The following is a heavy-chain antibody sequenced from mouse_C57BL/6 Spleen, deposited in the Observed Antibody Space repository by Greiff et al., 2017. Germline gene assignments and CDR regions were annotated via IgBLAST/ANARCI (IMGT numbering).Heavy chain of an antibody. Sequence: QVQLQQPGAEVVRPGSSVKLSCKASGYTFTSYWMDWVKQRPGQGLEWIGNIYPSDSETHYNQKFKDKATLTVDKSSSTAYMQLSSLTSEDSAVYYCARGDYDGYFDYWGQGTTLTVSS. V-gene: IGHV1-61*01. CDR3: ARGDYDGYFDY. CDR2: IYPSDSET. J-gene: IGHJ2*01. CDR1: GYTFTSYW. D-gene: IGHD2-4*01.